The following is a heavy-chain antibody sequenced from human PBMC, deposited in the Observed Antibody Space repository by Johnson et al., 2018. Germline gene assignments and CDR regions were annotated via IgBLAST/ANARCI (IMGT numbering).Heavy chain of an antibody. CDR1: GFTFSSYA. CDR3: ASSLEAQAFDI. J-gene: IGHJ3*02. D-gene: IGHD1-1*01. Sequence: VQLVQSGGGLVQPGGSLRLSCAASGFTFSSYAMSWVRQAPGKGLEWVSAISGSGGSTYFADSVKGRHTLSRDNSKNTRYRQMNSMRAEDTAVYSCASSLEAQAFDIWGQGTMVTVSS. CDR2: ISGSGGST. V-gene: IGHV3-23*04.